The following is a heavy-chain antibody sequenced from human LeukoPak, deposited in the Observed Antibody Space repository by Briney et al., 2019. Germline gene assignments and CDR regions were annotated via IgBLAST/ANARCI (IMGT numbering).Heavy chain of an antibody. Sequence: ASVKVSCKASGYTFTSYGISWVRQAPGQGLEWMGWINTNTGNPTYAQGFTGRFVFSLDTSVSTAYLQISSLKAEDTAVYYCARDQLYDSSGYYGEGFDPWGQGTLVTVSS. V-gene: IGHV7-4-1*02. D-gene: IGHD3-22*01. CDR2: INTNTGNP. CDR1: GYTFTSYG. CDR3: ARDQLYDSSGYYGEGFDP. J-gene: IGHJ5*02.